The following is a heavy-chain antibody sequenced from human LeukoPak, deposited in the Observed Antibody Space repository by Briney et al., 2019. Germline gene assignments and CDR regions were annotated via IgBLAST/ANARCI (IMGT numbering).Heavy chain of an antibody. CDR1: GYTFTGYY. J-gene: IGHJ4*02. Sequence: GASVKVSCKASGYTFTGYYMHWVRQAPGQGLEWTGRINPNSGGTSYAQKFQGRVTMTRDTSISTDYMDLSRLRSDDTAVYYCARVGVIYDFWSGPRYWGQGTLVTVSS. V-gene: IGHV1-2*06. CDR3: ARVGVIYDFWSGPRY. CDR2: INPNSGGT. D-gene: IGHD3-3*01.